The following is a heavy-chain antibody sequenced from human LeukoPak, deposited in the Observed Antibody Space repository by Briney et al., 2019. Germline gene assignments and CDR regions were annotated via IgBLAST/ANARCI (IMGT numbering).Heavy chain of an antibody. J-gene: IGHJ6*02. D-gene: IGHD3-3*01. CDR1: GGSFSGYY. Sequence: SETLSLTCAVYGGSFSGYYWSWIRQPPGKGLEWIGEINHSGSTNYNPSLKSRVTISVDTSKNQFSLKLSSVTAADTAVYYCAQLRFLGWLPTGYYGMDVWGQGTTVTVSS. CDR2: INHSGST. CDR3: AQLRFLGWLPTGYYGMDV. V-gene: IGHV4-34*01.